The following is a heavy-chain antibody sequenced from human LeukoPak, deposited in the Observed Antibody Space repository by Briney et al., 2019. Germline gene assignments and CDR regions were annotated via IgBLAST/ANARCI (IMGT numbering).Heavy chain of an antibody. J-gene: IGHJ6*02. Sequence: SVKVSCKASGGTFSSYAISWVRQAPGQGLEWMGRIIPILGIANYAQKFQGRVTITADKSTSTAYMELSSLRSEDTAVYYCATESGEYCSSTSCYGYYCYGMDVWGQGTTVTVSS. CDR2: IIPILGIA. CDR1: GGTFSSYA. V-gene: IGHV1-69*04. D-gene: IGHD2-2*01. CDR3: ATESGEYCSSTSCYGYYCYGMDV.